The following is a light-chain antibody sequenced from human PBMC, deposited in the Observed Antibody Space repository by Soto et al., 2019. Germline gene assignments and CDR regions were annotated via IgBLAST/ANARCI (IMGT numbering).Light chain of an antibody. CDR2: DIT. J-gene: IGLJ2*01. Sequence: QSALTQPASVFGSPGQSFTISCTGTSSDVGAYNHVSWYQQHPGKAPKLMIYDITNRPSGVSNRFSGSKSVNTASLTISGRQAEDEADYYCNSYTSSNTLVFGGGTKLTVL. V-gene: IGLV2-14*03. CDR1: SSDVGAYNH. CDR3: NSYTSSNTLV.